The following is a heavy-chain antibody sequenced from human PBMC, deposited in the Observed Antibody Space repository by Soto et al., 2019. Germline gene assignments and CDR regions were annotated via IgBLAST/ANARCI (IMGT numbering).Heavy chain of an antibody. Sequence: QVQLVQSGAEVKKPGSSVKVSCKASGGTFSSYAISWVRQAPGQGLEWLGNIIPIFGTANYAQKFQGRVTITADESTSTAYMELSSLRSEDTAVYYCARTEQNDDFWSGYPNYYYYGMDVWGQGTTVTVSS. CDR3: ARTEQNDDFWSGYPNYYYYGMDV. CDR1: GGTFSSYA. J-gene: IGHJ6*02. CDR2: IIPIFGTA. D-gene: IGHD3-3*01. V-gene: IGHV1-69*18.